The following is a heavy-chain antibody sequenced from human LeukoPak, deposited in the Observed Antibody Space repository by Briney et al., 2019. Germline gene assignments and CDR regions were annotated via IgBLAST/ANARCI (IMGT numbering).Heavy chain of an antibody. D-gene: IGHD5-18*01. CDR3: AKEGYSYGYIPNWFDP. J-gene: IGHJ5*02. Sequence: PGRSLRLSCAASGFTFDDYAMHWVRQAPGKGLEWVSAISGSGGSTYYADSVKGRFTISRDNSKNTLYLQMNSLRAEDTAVYYCAKEGYSYGYIPNWFDPWGQGTLVTVSS. V-gene: IGHV3-23*01. CDR2: ISGSGGST. CDR1: GFTFDDYA.